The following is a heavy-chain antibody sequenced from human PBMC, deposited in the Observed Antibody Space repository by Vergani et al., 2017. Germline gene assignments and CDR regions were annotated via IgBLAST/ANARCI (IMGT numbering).Heavy chain of an antibody. V-gene: IGHV3-21*04. CDR2: ISSSSYHI. D-gene: IGHD2-21*01. CDR1: GFTFSSYN. CDR3: AKARDPNCKGGNCYSYYYGLDL. J-gene: IGHJ6*02. Sequence: EVQLVESGGGLVKPGGSLRLSCAASGFTFSSYNMNWVRQAPGKGLEWVSFISSSSYHIYYADSVKGRFTISRDNTKNSLYLQMNSLRVEDTAIYYCAKARDPNCKGGNCYSYYYGLDLWGQGTTVTVSS.